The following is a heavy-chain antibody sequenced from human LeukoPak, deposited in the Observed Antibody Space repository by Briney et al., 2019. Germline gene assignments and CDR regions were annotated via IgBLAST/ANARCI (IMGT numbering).Heavy chain of an antibody. CDR1: RFTFSSYW. J-gene: IGHJ4*02. CDR3: ARAAH. CDR2: IEQDGSEK. V-gene: IGHV3-7*01. Sequence: GGSLRLSCAASRFTFSSYWMSWVRQAPGKGLEWVASIEQDGSEKYYVDSVKGRFTISRDNARNSLYLQMNSLRAEDTAVYYCARAAHWGQGTLVTVSS.